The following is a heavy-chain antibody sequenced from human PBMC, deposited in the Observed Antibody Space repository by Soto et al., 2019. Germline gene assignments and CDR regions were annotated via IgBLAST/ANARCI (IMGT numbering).Heavy chain of an antibody. V-gene: IGHV3-74*01. CDR1: GFTFSSYW. D-gene: IGHD3-3*01. CDR3: AKGPDDFWGGYYPDWYLDI. CDR2: INSDGSST. J-gene: IGHJ2*01. Sequence: EVQLVESGGGLVQPGGSLRLSCAASGFTFSSYWMHWVRQAPGKGLVWVSRINSDGSSTSYADSVKARFTISRDNDKNTLYLQVNSLGAEDTAVYYCAKGPDDFWGGYYPDWYLDIWGRGTLVTVSS.